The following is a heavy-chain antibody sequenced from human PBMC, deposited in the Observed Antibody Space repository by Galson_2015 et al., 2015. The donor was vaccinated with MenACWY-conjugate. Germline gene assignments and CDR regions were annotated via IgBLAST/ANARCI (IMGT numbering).Heavy chain of an antibody. D-gene: IGHD1-26*01. CDR2: ISNTSGFR. CDR3: ARLGGNYRTTSHFDY. V-gene: IGHV3-11*06. CDR1: GFTFSDYY. Sequence: SLRLSCAASGFTFSDYYMNWVRQAPGKGLEWISYISNTSGFRYYADSVKGRFTISRDNAKNTLYLQMNSLRAEDTAVYYCARLGGNYRTTSHFDYWGQGTLVTVSS. J-gene: IGHJ4*02.